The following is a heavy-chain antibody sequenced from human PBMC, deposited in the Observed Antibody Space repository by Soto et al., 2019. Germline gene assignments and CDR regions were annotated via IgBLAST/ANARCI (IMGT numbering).Heavy chain of an antibody. CDR3: AREDSIIIPAVSDF. CDR1: GLTFNNYG. CDR2: VSKSDYT. V-gene: IGHV3-21*01. J-gene: IGHJ4*02. Sequence: GSLSVSAVVSGLTFNNYGINWVRQAPGKGLEWVSTVSKSDYTYYSDSVKGRFTISRDNAKNSVSLQMNTLRAEDTAVYYCAREDSIIIPAVSDFWGQGTLVTVSS. D-gene: IGHD2-2*01.